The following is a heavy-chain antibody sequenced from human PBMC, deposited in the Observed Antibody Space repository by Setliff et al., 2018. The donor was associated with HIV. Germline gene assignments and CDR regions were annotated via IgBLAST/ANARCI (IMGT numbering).Heavy chain of an antibody. CDR2: ISNSSPGNT. CDR1: GFTFSYDW. V-gene: IGHV3-23*01. Sequence: PGGSLRLSCVASGFTFSYDWMHWVRQAPGKGLEWVSAISNSSPGNTYYADSVRGRFTISRDNSKNTLFLQMNSLRAEDTAVYYCGTYYYGSGKIDYWGQGTLVTVSS. D-gene: IGHD3-10*01. CDR3: GTYYYGSGKIDY. J-gene: IGHJ4*02.